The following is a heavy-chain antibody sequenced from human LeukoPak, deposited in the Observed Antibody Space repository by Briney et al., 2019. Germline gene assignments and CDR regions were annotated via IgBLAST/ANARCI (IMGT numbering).Heavy chain of an antibody. CDR2: ISSSSSYI. V-gene: IGHV3-21*01. CDR1: GFTFSSYS. J-gene: IGHJ4*02. CDR3: ARDPPRYSGYAAPNSFDY. D-gene: IGHD5-12*01. Sequence: GGSLRLSCAASGFTFSSYSMNWVRQAPGKGLEWVSSISSSSSYIYYADSVKGRFTISRDNAKNSLYLQMNSLRAEDTAVYYCARDPPRYSGYAAPNSFDYWGQGTLVTVSS.